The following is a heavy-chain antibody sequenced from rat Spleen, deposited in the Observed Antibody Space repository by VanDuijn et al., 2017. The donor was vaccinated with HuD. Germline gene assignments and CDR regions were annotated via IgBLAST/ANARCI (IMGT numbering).Heavy chain of an antibody. CDR2: ISYDGSST. J-gene: IGHJ4*01. Sequence: EVQLVESGGGLVQPGRSLKLSCAASGFTFSNYGMAWVRQAPTKGLEWGATISYDGSSTYYRDSVKGRFTISRDNAKNTLYLRLNSLKSEDTAIYYCARSGGSYYYDGYADVMDAWGQGASVTVSS. V-gene: IGHV5-29*01. CDR3: ARSGGSYYYDGYADVMDA. D-gene: IGHD1-12*03. CDR1: GFTFSNYG.